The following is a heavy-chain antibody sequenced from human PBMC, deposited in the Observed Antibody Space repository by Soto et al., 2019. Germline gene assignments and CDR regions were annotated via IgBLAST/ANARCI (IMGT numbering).Heavy chain of an antibody. J-gene: IGHJ4*02. CDR1: GFTVSSNY. Sequence: EVQLVESGGGLVQPGGSLRLSCAASGFTVSSNYMSWVRQAPGKGLEWVSVIYSGGSTYYADSVKGRFTISRHNAKNTLYLQMNSLRGEDTAVYYCARIVVVTAYYFDYWGQGTLVTVSS. CDR2: IYSGGST. D-gene: IGHD3-22*01. CDR3: ARIVVVTAYYFDY. V-gene: IGHV3-53*04.